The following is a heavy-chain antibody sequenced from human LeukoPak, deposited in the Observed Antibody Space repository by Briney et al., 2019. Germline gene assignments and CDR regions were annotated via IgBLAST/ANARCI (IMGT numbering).Heavy chain of an antibody. CDR3: ARSDSGVYYGSGSYSYNYYYYYYMDV. CDR2: IRYDGSNE. V-gene: IGHV3-30*02. J-gene: IGHJ6*03. Sequence: PGGSLRLSCAASGFTFSSYGMHWVRQAPGKGLEWVSFIRYDGSNEYYADSVKGRFTISRDNSKNTLYLQMNSLRAEDTAVYYCARSDSGVYYGSGSYSYNYYYYYYMDVWGKGTTVTVSS. CDR1: GFTFSSYG. D-gene: IGHD3-10*01.